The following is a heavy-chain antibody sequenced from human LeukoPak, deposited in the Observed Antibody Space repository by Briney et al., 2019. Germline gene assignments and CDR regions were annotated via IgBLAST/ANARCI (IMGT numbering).Heavy chain of an antibody. V-gene: IGHV1-69*13. Sequence: GASVKVSCKASGYTFTGYYMHWVRQAPGQGLEWMGGIIPIFGTANYAQKFQGGVTITADESTSTAYMELSSLRSEDTAVYYCARRSKDYYDSSGYLSFDYWGQGTLVTVSS. CDR3: ARRSKDYYDSSGYLSFDY. CDR2: IIPIFGTA. CDR1: GYTFTGYY. D-gene: IGHD3-22*01. J-gene: IGHJ4*02.